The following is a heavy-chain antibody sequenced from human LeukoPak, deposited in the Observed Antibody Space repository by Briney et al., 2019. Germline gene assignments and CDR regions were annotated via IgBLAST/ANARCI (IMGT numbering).Heavy chain of an antibody. CDR3: TKVGSSWHFDY. V-gene: IGHV1-18*01. J-gene: IGHJ4*02. Sequence: ASVKISCKASGYTFTSYGISWVRQSPGQGLEWMGWISAYNVNANYAQKLQGRVTMTTDTSTSTTYIELRSLRSDDTAVYYCTKVGSSWHFDYWGKGTLVTVSS. D-gene: IGHD6-13*01. CDR1: GYTFTSYG. CDR2: ISAYNVNA.